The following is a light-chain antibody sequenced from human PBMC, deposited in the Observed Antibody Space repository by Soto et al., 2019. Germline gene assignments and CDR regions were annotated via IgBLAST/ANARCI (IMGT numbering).Light chain of an antibody. CDR3: KQYNSYYQVT. J-gene: IGKJ3*01. Sequence: DIQMTHSRSTLYASVGYRFTITCRANQSINSLLAWYQQKPGKAPKLLIYDSSSLQGGVTSRFSGSGSGTALTINISSMQHDDFETYYCKQYNSYYQVTFGPGTKVDIK. V-gene: IGKV1-5*01. CDR1: QSINSL. CDR2: DSS.